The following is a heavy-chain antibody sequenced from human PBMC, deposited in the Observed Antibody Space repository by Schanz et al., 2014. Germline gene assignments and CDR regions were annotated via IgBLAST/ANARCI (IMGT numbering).Heavy chain of an antibody. CDR3: AKGRFGELSAFDI. Sequence: EVHLLESGGGLVPPGGSLRLSCAASGFNFSDYAMCWVRQAPGKGLEWVSAISGGGGTTYYTDAVKGRFTISRDNSKNTLYLQMNSLRAEDTAVYYCAKGRFGELSAFDIWGQGTMVTVSS. J-gene: IGHJ3*02. D-gene: IGHD3-10*01. CDR1: GFNFSDYA. CDR2: ISGGGGTT. V-gene: IGHV3-23*01.